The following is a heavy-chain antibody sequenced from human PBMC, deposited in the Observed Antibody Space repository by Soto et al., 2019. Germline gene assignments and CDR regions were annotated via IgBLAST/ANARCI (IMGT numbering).Heavy chain of an antibody. CDR1: GFTFNNYA. CDR3: AKGPYFNPGIGCDY. CDR2: IRAGAIST. J-gene: IGHJ4*02. D-gene: IGHD3-10*01. V-gene: IGHV3-23*01. Sequence: EVQVLESGGALVQPGGSLRLSCVVSGFTFNNYAMTWVRLAPGKGLEWVSTIRAGAISTFYADSVKGRFTISRDAPKTTLYLQMNSLRAEATAVYYCAKGPYFNPGIGCDYWGQGTLVTVSS.